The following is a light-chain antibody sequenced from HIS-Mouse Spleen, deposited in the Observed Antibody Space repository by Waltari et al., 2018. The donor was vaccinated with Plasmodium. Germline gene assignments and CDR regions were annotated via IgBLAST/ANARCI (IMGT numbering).Light chain of an antibody. CDR1: QSISSY. J-gene: IGKJ4*01. V-gene: IGKV1-39*01. CDR3: KQSYSTPTT. CDR2: ASS. Sequence: DIQMTQSPSSLSASVGDRVTITCRASQSISSYLNWYQQKPGKAPKLLIYASSSLQSGVPTRFSSSGYGTYFTLTISSLQHEDFATYYCKQSYSTPTTFGGGTKVEIK.